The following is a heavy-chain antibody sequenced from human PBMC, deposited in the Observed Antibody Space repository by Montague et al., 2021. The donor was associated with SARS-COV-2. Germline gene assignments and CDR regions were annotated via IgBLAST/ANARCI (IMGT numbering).Heavy chain of an antibody. CDR3: ARNHADGRLDS. J-gene: IGHJ4*02. CDR2: IYYSGST. CDR1: GGSISGYY. Sequence: SETLSLTCTVSGGSISGYYWSWIRQPPGKGLEWIGYIYYSGSTNYNPSLQSRVTISTDMSKNQFSLKVSSVSAADTAVYYCARNHADGRLDSWGQGTLVTVSS. V-gene: IGHV4-59*01.